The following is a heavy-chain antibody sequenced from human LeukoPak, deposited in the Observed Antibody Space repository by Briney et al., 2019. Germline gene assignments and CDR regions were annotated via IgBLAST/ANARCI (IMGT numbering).Heavy chain of an antibody. CDR3: ARVRGSYSLDY. Sequence: GGSLRLSCAASGSTFSSYWMSWVRQAPGKGLEWVANIKLDGSEKYYVDSVKGRFTISRDNAKNSLYLQMNSLRAEDTAMYYCARVRGSYSLDYWGQGTLVTVSS. V-gene: IGHV3-7*01. CDR2: IKLDGSEK. J-gene: IGHJ4*02. D-gene: IGHD1-26*01. CDR1: GSTFSSYW.